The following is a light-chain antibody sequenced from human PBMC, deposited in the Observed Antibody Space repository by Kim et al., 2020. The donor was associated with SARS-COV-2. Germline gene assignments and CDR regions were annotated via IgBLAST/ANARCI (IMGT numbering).Light chain of an antibody. CDR1: NIESKN. V-gene: IGLV3-9*01. CDR3: QVWDSSVV. Sequence: SVARGKTTRITGGGKNIESKNMHGYEEKPGQAPVLVIYRNSNRPSGIPERFSGSNSGNTATLTISRAKAGDEADYYCQVWDSSVVFGGGTQLTVL. J-gene: IGLJ2*01. CDR2: RNS.